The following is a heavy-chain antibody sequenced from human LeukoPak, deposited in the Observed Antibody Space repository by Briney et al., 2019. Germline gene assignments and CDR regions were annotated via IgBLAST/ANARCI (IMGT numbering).Heavy chain of an antibody. V-gene: IGHV4-59*01. CDR2: IHSNGGA. Sequence: PSETLSLTCTVSGGSISNYYWSWIRQPPEKGLEGIGFIHSNGGANYNASLNSRATISRDTSRSQVSLKLTPVTAADTAVYYCASSNLGSLGQFDPWGQGTLVTVSS. D-gene: IGHD3-10*01. CDR3: ASSNLGSLGQFDP. J-gene: IGHJ5*02. CDR1: GGSISNYY.